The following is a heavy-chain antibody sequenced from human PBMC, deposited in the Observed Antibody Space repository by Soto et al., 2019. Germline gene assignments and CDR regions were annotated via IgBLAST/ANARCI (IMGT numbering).Heavy chain of an antibody. J-gene: IGHJ6*02. V-gene: IGHV3-7*01. Sequence: LRLSCAASGFTFSSYWMSWVRQAPGKGLEWVANIKQDGSEKYYVDSVKGRFTISRDNAKNSLCLQMNSLRAEDKAVYYCASDFWCCYPPPPYYDMDVWGQGTTVTVSS. CDR3: ASDFWCCYPPPPYYDMDV. D-gene: IGHD3-3*01. CDR2: IKQDGSEK. CDR1: GFTFSSYW.